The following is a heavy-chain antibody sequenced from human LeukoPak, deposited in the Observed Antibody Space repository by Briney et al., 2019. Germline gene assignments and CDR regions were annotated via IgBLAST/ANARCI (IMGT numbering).Heavy chain of an antibody. J-gene: IGHJ3*02. CDR1: GGSISSYY. CDR2: IYYSGST. CDR3: ARDRSTYDSGSYRAFDI. D-gene: IGHD3-10*01. V-gene: IGHV4-59*01. Sequence: SETLSLTCTVSGGSISSYYWSWLRQPPGKGLEWIGYIYYSGSTNYNPSLKSRVTISLDTSKNQFSLKLSSVTAADTAVYYCARDRSTYDSGSYRAFDIWGQGTMVTVSS.